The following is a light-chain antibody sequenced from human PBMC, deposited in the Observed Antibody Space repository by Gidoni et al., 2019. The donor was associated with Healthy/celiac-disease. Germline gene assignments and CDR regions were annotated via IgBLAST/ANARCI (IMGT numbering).Light chain of an antibody. CDR1: QSISSW. CDR2: KAS. J-gene: IGKJ1*01. Sequence: DIQMNQSPSTLSASVGDRVTITCRASQSISSWLAWYQQKPGKAPKLLIYKASSLESGVPSRFSGSGSGTEFTLTISSLQPDDFETYYCQQYNSYPWTFGQGTKVEIK. CDR3: QQYNSYPWT. V-gene: IGKV1-5*03.